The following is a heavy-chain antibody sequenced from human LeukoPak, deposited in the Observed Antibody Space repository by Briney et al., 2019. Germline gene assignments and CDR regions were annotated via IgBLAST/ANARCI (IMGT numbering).Heavy chain of an antibody. D-gene: IGHD5-18*01. CDR3: ARGPPRYSSY. CDR2: IYYSGST. Sequence: SETLSLTCTVSGGSISSYYWSWIRQPPGKGLEWIGYIYYSGSTNYNPSLKSRVTISVDTSKNQFSLNVSSVTAADTAMYYCARGPPRYSSYWGQGTLVTVSS. J-gene: IGHJ4*02. V-gene: IGHV4-59*08. CDR1: GGSISSYY.